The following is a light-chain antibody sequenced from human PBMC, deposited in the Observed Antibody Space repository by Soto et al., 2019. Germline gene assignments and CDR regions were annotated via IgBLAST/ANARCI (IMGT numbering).Light chain of an antibody. J-gene: IGKJ5*01. CDR2: DAS. Sequence: EIVLTQSPATLSLSPGERASLSCRAGQRVSNYLAWYQQKPGQAPRLLIYDASNRATGIPARFSGSGSGTDFTLTISSLEPEDCAVYYCQQRSRWPITFGQGTRLAIK. V-gene: IGKV3-11*01. CDR1: QRVSNY. CDR3: QQRSRWPIT.